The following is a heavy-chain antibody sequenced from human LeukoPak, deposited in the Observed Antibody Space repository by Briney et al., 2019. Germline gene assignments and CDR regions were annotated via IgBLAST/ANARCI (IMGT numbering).Heavy chain of an antibody. CDR2: INPNSGGT. CDR1: GYTFTGYY. D-gene: IGHD3-10*01. Sequence: ASVKVSCKASGYTFTGYYMHWVRQAPGQGLEWMGWINPNSGGTNYAQKFQGRVTMTRDTSISTAYMVLNRLRSDDTAVYYCAREYYYGSGNYYNRIDYWGQGTLVTVSS. CDR3: AREYYYGSGNYYNRIDY. J-gene: IGHJ4*02. V-gene: IGHV1-2*02.